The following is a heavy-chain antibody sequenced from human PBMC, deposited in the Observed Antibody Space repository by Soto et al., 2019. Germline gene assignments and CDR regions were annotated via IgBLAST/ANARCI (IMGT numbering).Heavy chain of an antibody. D-gene: IGHD3-10*01. CDR3: AREVVRITMVRGVMFVDYYYGMDV. CDR1: GGSISSGGYY. CDR2: IYYSGST. V-gene: IGHV4-31*03. Sequence: PSEALSLTCTVSGGSISSGGYYWSWIRQHPGKGLEWIGYIYYSGSTYYNPSLKSRVTISVDTSKNQFSLKLSSVTAADTAVYYCAREVVRITMVRGVMFVDYYYGMDVWGQGTTVTVYS. J-gene: IGHJ6*02.